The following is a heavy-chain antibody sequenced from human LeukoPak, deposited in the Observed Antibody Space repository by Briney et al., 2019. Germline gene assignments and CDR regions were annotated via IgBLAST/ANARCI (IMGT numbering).Heavy chain of an antibody. J-gene: IGHJ6*03. V-gene: IGHV4-34*01. CDR2: INHSGST. CDR3: ARGGGIAAAVTLYYYYYYMDV. Sequence: SETLSLTCAVYGGSFSGYYWSWIRQPPGKGLEWIGEINHSGSTNYNPSLKSRVTISVDSSKNQFSLKLSSVTAADTAVYYCARGGGIAAAVTLYYYYYYMDVWGKGTTVTVSS. D-gene: IGHD6-13*01. CDR1: GGSFSGYY.